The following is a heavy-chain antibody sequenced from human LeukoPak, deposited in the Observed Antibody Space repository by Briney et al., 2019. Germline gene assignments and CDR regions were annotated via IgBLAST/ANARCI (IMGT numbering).Heavy chain of an antibody. J-gene: IGHJ4*02. CDR3: ARDNGSQQQKYYFDY. V-gene: IGHV3-11*01. CDR2: ISSSGSTI. Sequence: GGSLRLSCAASGFTFSDYYMSWIRQAPGEGLEWVSYISSSGSTIYYADSVKGRLTISRDNAKKSLYLQMNRLRAEDTAVYYCARDNGSQQQKYYFDYWGQGTLVTVSS. D-gene: IGHD1-26*01. CDR1: GFTFSDYY.